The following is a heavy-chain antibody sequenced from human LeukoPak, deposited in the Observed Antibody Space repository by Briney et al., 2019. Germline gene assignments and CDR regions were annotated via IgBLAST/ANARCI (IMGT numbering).Heavy chain of an antibody. CDR1: GGSISSYY. D-gene: IGHD3-22*01. Sequence: PSETLSLTCTVSGGSISSYYWSWIRQPPGKGLEWIQYIYYSGSTNYNPPLKSRVTISVDTSKNQFSLNLSSVTAADTAVYYCARVSGDSSGYYFDYWGQGTLVTVSS. CDR3: ARVSGDSSGYYFDY. CDR2: IYYSGST. V-gene: IGHV4-59*01. J-gene: IGHJ4*02.